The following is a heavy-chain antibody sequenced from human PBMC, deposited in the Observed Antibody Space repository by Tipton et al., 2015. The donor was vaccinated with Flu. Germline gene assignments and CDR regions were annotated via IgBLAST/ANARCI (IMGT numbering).Heavy chain of an antibody. CDR2: IYTSGST. CDR1: GGSISSGSYY. V-gene: IGHV4-61*02. Sequence: TLSLTCTVSGGSISSGSYYWSWIRQPAGKGLEWIGRIYTSGSTNYNPSLKSRVTISVDTSKNQFSLKLSSVTAADTAVYSCARAFPGGDDAFDIWGQGTMVTVSS. D-gene: IGHD2-21*01. CDR3: ARAFPGGDDAFDI. J-gene: IGHJ3*02.